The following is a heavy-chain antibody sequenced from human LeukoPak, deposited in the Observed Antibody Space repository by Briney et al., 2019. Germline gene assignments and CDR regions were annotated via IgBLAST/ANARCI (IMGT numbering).Heavy chain of an antibody. CDR2: ISTGSIFK. V-gene: IGHV3-11*06. CDR3: ARVSPDSSSWYGTYYFDY. Sequence: GGSLRLSCAASGFTFSDSYMSWIRQAPGKGLEWGSYISTGSIFKKYADSVQGRFTITRDNAKNSLYLQMNSLRVDDTAVYYCARVSPDSSSWYGTYYFDYWGQGTLVTVSS. CDR1: GFTFSDSY. J-gene: IGHJ4*02. D-gene: IGHD6-13*01.